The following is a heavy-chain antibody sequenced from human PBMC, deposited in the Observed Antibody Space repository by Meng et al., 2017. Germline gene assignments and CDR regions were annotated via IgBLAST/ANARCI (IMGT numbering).Heavy chain of an antibody. Sequence: GESLKISCAASGFTFSSYGMHWVRQAPGKGLEWVAVIWYDGSNKYYADSVKGRFTISRDNSKNTLYLQMNSLRAEDTAVYYCARDQRYCSSTSCYFFSVRWGMDVWGQGNTVTGAS. CDR3: ARDQRYCSSTSCYFFSVRWGMDV. D-gene: IGHD2-2*01. CDR1: GFTFSSYG. V-gene: IGHV3-33*01. J-gene: IGHJ6*01. CDR2: IWYDGSNK.